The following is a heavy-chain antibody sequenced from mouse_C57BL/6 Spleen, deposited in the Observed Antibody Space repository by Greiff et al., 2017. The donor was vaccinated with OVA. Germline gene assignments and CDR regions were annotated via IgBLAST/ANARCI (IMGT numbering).Heavy chain of an antibody. D-gene: IGHD1-1*01. CDR1: GYSITSGYY. CDR3: ASYYYGSSSVDY. Sequence: EVKLEESGPGLVKPSQSLSLTCSVTGYSITSGYYWNWIRQFPGNKLEWMGYISYDGSNNYNPSLKNRIPITRDTSKNQFFLKLNSVTTEDTATYYCASYYYGSSSVDYWGQGTTLTVSS. CDR2: ISYDGSN. J-gene: IGHJ2*01. V-gene: IGHV3-6*01.